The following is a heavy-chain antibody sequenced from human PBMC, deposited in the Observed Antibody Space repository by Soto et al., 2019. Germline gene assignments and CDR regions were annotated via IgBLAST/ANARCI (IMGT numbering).Heavy chain of an antibody. D-gene: IGHD3-10*01. CDR3: VSYYGSGSYYYMDV. CDR1: GFTFSSYG. CDR2: IWYDGSNK. J-gene: IGHJ6*03. Sequence: GGSLRLSCAASGFTFSSYGMHWVRQAPGKGLEWVAVIWYDGSNKYYADSVKGRFTISRDNSKNTLYLQMNSLRAEDTAVYYCVSYYGSGSYYYMDVWGKGTTVTVSS. V-gene: IGHV3-33*01.